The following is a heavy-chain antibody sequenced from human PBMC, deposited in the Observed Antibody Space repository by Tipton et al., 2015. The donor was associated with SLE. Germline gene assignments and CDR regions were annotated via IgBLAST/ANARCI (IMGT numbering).Heavy chain of an antibody. CDR1: GGSFRGYY. CDR2: INYSGST. Sequence: TLSLTCAVYGGSFRGYYWSWVRQPPGKGLEWIGEINYSGSTNYNPSLKSRVTISVDTSKNQFSLKLSSVTAADTAVYYCARLGRGYSYGYSSNYWGQGTLVTVSS. V-gene: IGHV4-34*01. CDR3: ARLGRGYSYGYSSNY. D-gene: IGHD5-18*01. J-gene: IGHJ4*02.